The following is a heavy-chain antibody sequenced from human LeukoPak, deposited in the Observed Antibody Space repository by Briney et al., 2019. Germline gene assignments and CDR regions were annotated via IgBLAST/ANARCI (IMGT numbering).Heavy chain of an antibody. CDR1: GGSISSYY. CDR2: IYYSGST. CDR3: AREAEDMSTDY. J-gene: IGHJ4*02. Sequence: SETLSLTCTVSGGSISSYYWSWIRQPPGKGLEWIGYIYYSGSTSYNPSLKSRVTISVDTSKNQFSLKLSSVTAADTAVYYCAREAEDMSTDYWGQGTLVTVSS. D-gene: IGHD6-19*01. V-gene: IGHV4-59*01.